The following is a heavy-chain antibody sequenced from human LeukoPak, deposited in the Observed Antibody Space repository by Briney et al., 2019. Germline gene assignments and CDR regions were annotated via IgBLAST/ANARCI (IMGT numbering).Heavy chain of an antibody. J-gene: IGHJ4*02. CDR3: ARDDSDGGYSRYDFDDY. Sequence: EASVKVSYKASGYTFTGYYMHWVRQAPGQGLEWMGWINPNSGGTNYAQKFQGRVTMTRDTSISTAYMELSRLRSDDTAVYYCARDDSDGGYSRYDFDDYWGQGTLVTVSS. CDR1: GYTFTGYY. V-gene: IGHV1-2*02. D-gene: IGHD5-12*01. CDR2: INPNSGGT.